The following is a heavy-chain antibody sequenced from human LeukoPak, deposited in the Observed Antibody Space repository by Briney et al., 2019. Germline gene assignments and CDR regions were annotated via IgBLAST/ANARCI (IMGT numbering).Heavy chain of an antibody. D-gene: IGHD6-6*01. V-gene: IGHV3-74*03. J-gene: IGHJ4*02. CDR1: GFTFRNHW. CDR3: ARDQRVTGRPDIDY. Sequence: GGSLRLSCAASGFTFRNHWMHWVRQTPGKGLVWVSRISSDGSSTTYADSVKGRFTISRDNAKNTLYLQMNNLGAEDTAMYYCARDQRVTGRPDIDYWGQGTLVIVSS. CDR2: ISSDGSST.